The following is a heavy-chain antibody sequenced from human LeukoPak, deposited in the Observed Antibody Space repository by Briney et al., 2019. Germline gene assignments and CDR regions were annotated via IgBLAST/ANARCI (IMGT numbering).Heavy chain of an antibody. D-gene: IGHD6-13*01. CDR3: AKDFPNDPYSGIAY. Sequence: PGGSLRLSCAASGFTFSSYGMHWVRQAPGKGLEWVAFIRYDGSNKYYADSVKGRFTISRDNSKNTLYLQMNSLRAEDTAVYYCAKDFPNDPYSGIAYWGQGTLVTVSS. CDR2: IRYDGSNK. J-gene: IGHJ4*02. V-gene: IGHV3-30*02. CDR1: GFTFSSYG.